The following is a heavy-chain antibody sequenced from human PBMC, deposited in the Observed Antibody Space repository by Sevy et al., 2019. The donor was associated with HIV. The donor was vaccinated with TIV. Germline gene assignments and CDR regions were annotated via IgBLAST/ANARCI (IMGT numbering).Heavy chain of an antibody. Sequence: GGSLRLSCEASGFTFSSYSMHWVRQGPGKGLEWVAVISYDGSNKYYADSVKGRFTISRDNSKNTLFLQMNSLRAEDTAVYYGAGDRVRACRGSSCYGYFYYGMDVWGQGTTVTVSS. CDR3: AGDRVRACRGSSCYGYFYYGMDV. D-gene: IGHD2-15*01. CDR2: ISYDGSNK. CDR1: GFTFSSYS. J-gene: IGHJ6*02. V-gene: IGHV3-30*04.